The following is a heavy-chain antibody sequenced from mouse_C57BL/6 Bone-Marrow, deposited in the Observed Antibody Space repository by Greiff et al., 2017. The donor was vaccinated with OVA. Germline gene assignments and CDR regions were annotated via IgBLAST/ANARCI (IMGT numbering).Heavy chain of an antibody. J-gene: IGHJ3*01. D-gene: IGHD2-4*01. CDR3: ARDDYEFAY. V-gene: IGHV1-64*01. CDR2: IHPNSGST. Sequence: QVQLQQPGAELVKPGASVKLSCKASGYTFTSYWMHWVKQRPGQGLEWIGMIHPNSGSTNYNEKFKGKATLTVDKSSSTAYMQLSSLTSEGSAVYYCARDDYEFAYWGQGTLFTVSA. CDR1: GYTFTSYW.